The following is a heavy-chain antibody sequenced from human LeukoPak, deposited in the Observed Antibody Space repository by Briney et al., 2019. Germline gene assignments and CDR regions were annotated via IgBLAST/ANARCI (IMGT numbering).Heavy chain of an antibody. D-gene: IGHD3-10*01. CDR1: GYTFTSYD. CDR3: ARAQGEYYYGSGNTPDFDY. CDR2: MNPNSGNT. J-gene: IGHJ4*02. Sequence: ASVKVSCKASGYTFTSYDINWVRQATGQGLEWMGWMNPNSGNTGYAQKFQGRVTMTTDTSTSTAYMELRSLRSDDTAVYYCARAQGEYYYGSGNTPDFDYWGQGTLVTVSS. V-gene: IGHV1-8*01.